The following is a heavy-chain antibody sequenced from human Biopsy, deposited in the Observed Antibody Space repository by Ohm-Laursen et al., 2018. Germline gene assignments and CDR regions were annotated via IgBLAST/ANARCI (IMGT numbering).Heavy chain of an antibody. J-gene: IGHJ6*02. D-gene: IGHD2/OR15-2a*01. CDR1: GGSFSGYY. CDR2: IYYSGST. V-gene: IGHV4-59*01. CDR3: ARATNSTGWPYYYFYGMDV. Sequence: SETLSLTCAVYGGSFSGYYWSWIRQTPGKGLEWIGYIYYSGSTNYNPSLKSRVTISVDTSKNQFSLRLNSVTAADTAVYYCARATNSTGWPYYYFYGMDVWGQGTTVTVSS.